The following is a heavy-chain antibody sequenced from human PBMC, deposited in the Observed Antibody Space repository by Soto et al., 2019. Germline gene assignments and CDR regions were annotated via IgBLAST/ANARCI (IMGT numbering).Heavy chain of an antibody. J-gene: IGHJ6*03. CDR1: GGSFSGYY. Sequence: PSETLSLTCAVYGGSFSGYYWSWIRQPPGKGLEWIGEINHSGSTNYNPSLKSRVTISVDTSKNQFSLKLSSVTAADTAVYYCARSVPEFVVVVAATRRGPNYYYYMDVWGKGTTVTVSS. CDR2: INHSGST. V-gene: IGHV4-34*01. CDR3: ARSVPEFVVVVAATRRGPNYYYYMDV. D-gene: IGHD2-15*01.